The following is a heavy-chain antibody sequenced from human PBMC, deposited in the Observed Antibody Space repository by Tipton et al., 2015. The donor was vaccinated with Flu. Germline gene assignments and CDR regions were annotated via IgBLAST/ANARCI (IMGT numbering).Heavy chain of an antibody. CDR1: GGTFDTYS. J-gene: IGHJ4*02. CDR3: ARPGGPAAVNPFSYFDF. CDR2: ISGYHDDT. V-gene: IGHV1-18*01. Sequence: QLVQSGAEVKKPGSSVRVSCKASGGTFDTYSITWVRQAPGQGLEWMGWISGYHDDTNYAQKFQGRVIMTTDTSTSTAYMELRSLTSDDTAVYYCARPGGPAAVNPFSYFDFWGQGTLVTVSS. D-gene: IGHD2-2*01.